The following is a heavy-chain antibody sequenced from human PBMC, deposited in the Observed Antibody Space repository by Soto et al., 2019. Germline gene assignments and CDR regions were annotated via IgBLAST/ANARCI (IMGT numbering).Heavy chain of an antibody. J-gene: IGHJ6*02. Sequence: ADPTLGNPTETLTLTCTFSGFSLTSPGMCVSWIRQPPGKALEWLALIERDDDDKYYSTSLKTRLTISKDTRKNQVVLTMANMDPADTGTYYCARSIRGPRRFNGMDVWGQGTTVTVSS. CDR3: ARSIRGPRRFNGMDV. CDR1: GFSLTSPGMC. CDR2: IERDDDDK. D-gene: IGHD1-20*01. V-gene: IGHV2-70*13.